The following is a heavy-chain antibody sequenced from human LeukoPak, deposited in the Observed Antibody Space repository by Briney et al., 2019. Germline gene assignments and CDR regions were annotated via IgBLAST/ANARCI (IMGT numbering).Heavy chain of an antibody. CDR3: GNLD. CDR1: GLTIGSRY. CDR2: LYLAGNT. J-gene: IGHJ4*02. Sequence: PGGSLRLSCVASGLTIGSRYMNWVRQAPGKGLEWVSALYLAGNTYYADSVRGRFTISRDNAKNTLYLQMNSLRAEDTAVYYCGNLDWGQGTLVTVSS. V-gene: IGHV3-53*01.